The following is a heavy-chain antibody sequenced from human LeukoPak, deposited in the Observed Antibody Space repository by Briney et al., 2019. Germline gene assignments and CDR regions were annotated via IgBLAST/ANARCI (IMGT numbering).Heavy chain of an antibody. J-gene: IGHJ5*02. D-gene: IGHD3-10*01. V-gene: IGHV1-18*01. CDR3: ARAMVRGNWFDP. Sequence: ASVKVSCKASGYTFTSYGISWVRQAPGQGLEWMGWISAYNGNTNYAQKFQGRVTITRNTSISTAYMELSSLRSEDTAVYYCARAMVRGNWFDPWGQGTLVTVSS. CDR1: GYTFTSYG. CDR2: ISAYNGNT.